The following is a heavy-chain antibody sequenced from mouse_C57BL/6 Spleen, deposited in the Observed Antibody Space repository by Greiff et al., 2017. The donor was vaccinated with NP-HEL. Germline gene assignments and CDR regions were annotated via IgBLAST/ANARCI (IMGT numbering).Heavy chain of an antibody. D-gene: IGHD2-3*01. CDR2: INPSSGYT. J-gene: IGHJ2*01. V-gene: IGHV1-4*01. Sequence: VQLQQSGAELARPGASVKMSCKASGYTFTSYTMHWVKQRPGQGLEWIGYINPSSGYTKYNQKFKGKATLTVDTSSSTAYMQLSSLTSEDSAVYYCASRDGYYVDYWGQGTTLTVSS. CDR1: GYTFTSYT. CDR3: ASRDGYYVDY.